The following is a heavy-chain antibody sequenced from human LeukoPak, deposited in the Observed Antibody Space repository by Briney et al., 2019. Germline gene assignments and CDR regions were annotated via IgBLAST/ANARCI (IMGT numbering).Heavy chain of an antibody. V-gene: IGHV4-31*03. CDR2: IDYSRST. D-gene: IGHD6-13*01. J-gene: IGHJ5*02. CDR1: GGSISSGGYY. Sequence: PSETLSLTCTVSGGSISSGGYYWSWIRQQPGQGLVWVGYIDYSRSTYYNPSLKSRVTISVDTSKNQFSLKLSSVTAADTAVYYCARYGIAAALNWFDPWGQGTLVTVSS. CDR3: ARYGIAAALNWFDP.